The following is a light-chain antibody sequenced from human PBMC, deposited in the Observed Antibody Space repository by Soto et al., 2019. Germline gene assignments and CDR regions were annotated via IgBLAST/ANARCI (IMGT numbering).Light chain of an antibody. CDR3: QQHDNLPRIT. CDR2: DAS. CDR1: QDISNY. J-gene: IGKJ3*01. V-gene: IGKV1-33*01. Sequence: DIQMTPSPSSLSASVGDRVTITCQATQDISNYLNWYQQKPGKAPKVLLYDASNLETGVPSRFSGSASGTAFTFTISSLQPEDIATYYCQQHDNLPRITFGPGTKVDIK.